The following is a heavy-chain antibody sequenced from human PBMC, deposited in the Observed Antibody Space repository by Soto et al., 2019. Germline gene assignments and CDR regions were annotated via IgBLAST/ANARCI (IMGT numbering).Heavy chain of an antibody. J-gene: IGHJ6*04. CDR1: GGTFSSYA. D-gene: IGHD5-18*01. CDR3: ARRFGYSFGFLFSHTRPPDYSGMAV. V-gene: IGHV1-69*13. Sequence: SVKVSCKAAGGTFSSYAISWVRQAPGQGLEWMGGIIPIFGTANYAQKFQGRVTITADESTSTAYMELSSLRSEDTAVYYCARRFGYSFGFLFSHTRPPDYSGMAVRGKGTTVPVSS. CDR2: IIPIFGTA.